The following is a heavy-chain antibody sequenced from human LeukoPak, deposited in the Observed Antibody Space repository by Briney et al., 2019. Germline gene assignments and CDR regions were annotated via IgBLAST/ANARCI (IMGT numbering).Heavy chain of an antibody. Sequence: GGSLRLSCAASGFTFNNYSMNWARQAPGKGLEWVSSISSRSSYIYYADSVKGRFTISRDNAKYSLYLQMSSLRAEDTAVYYCARAGSYFPDYWGQGTLVTVSS. J-gene: IGHJ4*02. CDR1: GFTFNNYS. CDR2: ISSRSSYI. CDR3: ARAGSYFPDY. D-gene: IGHD3-10*01. V-gene: IGHV3-21*01.